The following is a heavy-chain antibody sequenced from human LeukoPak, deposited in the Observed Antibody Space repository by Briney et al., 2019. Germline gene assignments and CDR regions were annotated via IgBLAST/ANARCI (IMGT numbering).Heavy chain of an antibody. V-gene: IGHV1-8*01. J-gene: IGHJ4*02. CDR2: MNPNSGNT. CDR1: GYTFTSYD. D-gene: IGHD1-26*01. Sequence: ASVKVSCKASGYTFTSYDINWVRQATGQGLEWMGWMNPNSGNTGYAQKFQGRVTMTRNTSISTAYMELSSLRSEDTAVYYCVTDPRVGATEGPFAYWGQGTLVTVSS. CDR3: VTDPRVGATEGPFAY.